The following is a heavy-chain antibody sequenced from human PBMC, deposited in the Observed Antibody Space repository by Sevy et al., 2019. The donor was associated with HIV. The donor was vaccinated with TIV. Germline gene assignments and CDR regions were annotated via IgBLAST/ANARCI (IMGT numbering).Heavy chain of an antibody. V-gene: IGHV4-59*01. CDR3: ARRTYYDSSGPSWFDP. J-gene: IGHJ5*02. D-gene: IGHD3-22*01. CDR2: IYYSGST. CDR1: GGSISSYY. Sequence: SETLSLTCTVSGGSISSYYWSWIRQLPGKGLEWIGYIYYSGSTNYNPSLKSRVTISVDTSKNQFSLKLSSVTAADTAVYYCARRTYYDSSGPSWFDPWGQGTLVTVSS.